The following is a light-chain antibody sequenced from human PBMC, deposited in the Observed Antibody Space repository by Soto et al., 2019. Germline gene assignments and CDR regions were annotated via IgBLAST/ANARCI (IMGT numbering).Light chain of an antibody. V-gene: IGKV3-20*01. J-gene: IGKJ2*01. CDR2: GTS. Sequence: EVVLTQSPGTLSLSPGERVTLSCRASQSVDNHYLAWYQQKPGQSPRLLIYGTSIRATGIPDRFSGSGSGTDFTLTISRLEPEDFTMYYCQQSGRSPYNFCQGTKLEIK. CDR1: QSVDNHY. CDR3: QQSGRSPYN.